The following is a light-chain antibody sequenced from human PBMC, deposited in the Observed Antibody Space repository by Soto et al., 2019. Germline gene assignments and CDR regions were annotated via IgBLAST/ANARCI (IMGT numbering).Light chain of an antibody. Sequence: EIVLTQSPGTLSLSPGERATLSCRASPSVVSSYLAWYQQKPGQDPRFLIYGASNRATGVPDRFSGSGSGTDFTLTISRLEPEDFAVYYCKQYGRLTLTFGGGTRVEIK. CDR2: GAS. J-gene: IGKJ4*01. CDR1: PSVVSSY. CDR3: KQYGRLTLT. V-gene: IGKV3-20*01.